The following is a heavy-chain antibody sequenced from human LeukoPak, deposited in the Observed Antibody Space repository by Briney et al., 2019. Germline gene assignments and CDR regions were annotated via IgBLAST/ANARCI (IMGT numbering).Heavy chain of an antibody. J-gene: IGHJ2*01. CDR2: VNHSGST. V-gene: IGHV4-34*01. CDR1: GGSFSDDY. Sequence: PSETLSLTCAVYGGSFSDDYWSWIRQSPGKGLEWIGEVNHSGSTNYNPSLKSRVTISVDTSKNQFSLNLSSLTAADTAVYYCATHTASGSFWYFDLWGRGTLVIVSS. D-gene: IGHD6-13*01. CDR3: ATHTASGSFWYFDL.